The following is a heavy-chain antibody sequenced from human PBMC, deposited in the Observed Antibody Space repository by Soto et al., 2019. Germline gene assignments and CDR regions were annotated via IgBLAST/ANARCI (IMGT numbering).Heavy chain of an antibody. CDR2: IRSKANSYAT. V-gene: IGHV3-73*01. Sequence: EVQLVESGGGLVQPGGSLKLSCAASGFTFSGSAMHWVRQASGKGLEWVGRIRSKANSYATAYAASEKGRFTISRDDSKNTAYLQMNSLKTEDTAVYYSTRPTYCSGGSCYKADAFDIWGQGTMVTVSS. CDR3: TRPTYCSGGSCYKADAFDI. J-gene: IGHJ3*02. D-gene: IGHD2-15*01. CDR1: GFTFSGSA.